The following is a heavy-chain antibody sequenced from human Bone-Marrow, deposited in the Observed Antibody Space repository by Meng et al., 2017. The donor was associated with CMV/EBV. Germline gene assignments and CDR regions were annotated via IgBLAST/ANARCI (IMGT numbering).Heavy chain of an antibody. CDR1: GGSFSGYY. V-gene: IGHV4-34*01. D-gene: IGHD1-26*01. CDR2: INHSGST. CDR3: ARGGLVGATYDAFDI. J-gene: IGHJ3*02. Sequence: SETLSLTCAVYGGSFSGYYWSWIRQPPGKGLEWIGEINHSGSTNYNPSLKSRVTISVDTSKNQFSLKLSSVTAADTAVYYCARGGLVGATYDAFDICGQGTMVTVSS.